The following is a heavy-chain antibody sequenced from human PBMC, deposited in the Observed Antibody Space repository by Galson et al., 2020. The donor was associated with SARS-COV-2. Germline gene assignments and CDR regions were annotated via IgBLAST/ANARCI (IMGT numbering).Heavy chain of an antibody. CDR2: MNPNSGNT. J-gene: IGHJ5*02. CDR1: GYTFTSYD. CDR3: ARVYPYGSGSYYWFERTDP. D-gene: IGHD3-10*01. Sequence: GGSLRLSCKASGYTFTSYDINWVRQATGQGLEWMGWMNPNSGNTGYAQKFQGRVTMTRNTSISTAYMELSSLRSEDTAVYYCARVYPYGSGSYYWFERTDPWGQGTLVTVSS. V-gene: IGHV1-8*01.